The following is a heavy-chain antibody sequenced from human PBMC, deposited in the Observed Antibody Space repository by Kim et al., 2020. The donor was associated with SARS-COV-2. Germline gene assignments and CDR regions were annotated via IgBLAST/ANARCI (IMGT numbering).Heavy chain of an antibody. J-gene: IGHJ4*02. D-gene: IGHD6-13*01. V-gene: IGHV3-43*01. CDR2: ISWDGGST. Sequence: GGSLRLSCAASGFTFDDYTMHWVRQAPGKGLEWVSLISWDGGSTYYADSVKGRFTISIDNSKNSLYLQMNSLRTEDTALYYCAKDISSSWRGMYYFDYWGQGTLVTVSS. CDR1: GFTFDDYT. CDR3: AKDISSSWRGMYYFDY.